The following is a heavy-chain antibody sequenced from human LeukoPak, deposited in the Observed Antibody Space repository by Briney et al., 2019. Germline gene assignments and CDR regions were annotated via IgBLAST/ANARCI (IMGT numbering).Heavy chain of an antibody. V-gene: IGHV4-34*01. CDR1: GGSFSGYY. CDR3: ARVGLAVAGSEY. D-gene: IGHD6-19*01. J-gene: IGHJ4*02. CDR2: INHSGST. Sequence: SETLSLTCAVYGGSFSGYYWSWIRQPPGKGLEWIGEINHSGSTNYNPSLKSRVTISVDTSKNQFSLKLSSVTAADTAVYYCARVGLAVAGSEYWGQGTLVTVSS.